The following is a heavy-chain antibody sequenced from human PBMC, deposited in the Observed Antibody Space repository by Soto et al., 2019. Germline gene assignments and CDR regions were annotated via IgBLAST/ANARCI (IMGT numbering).Heavy chain of an antibody. J-gene: IGHJ4*02. D-gene: IGHD3-9*01. Sequence: PVGSLRLSCAASGFKFDNFRMSWVRQSRGKGLEWVANIDKDGNEKHYVDSVQGRFTISRDNAKKSLYLQMDRLTAEDTAIYYCAIYLNHWGQGTLVTVSS. CDR2: IDKDGNEK. CDR1: GFKFDNFR. V-gene: IGHV3-7*03. CDR3: AIYLNH.